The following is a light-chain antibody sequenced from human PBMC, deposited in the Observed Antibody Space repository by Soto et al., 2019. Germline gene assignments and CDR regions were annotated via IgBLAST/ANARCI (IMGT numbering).Light chain of an antibody. CDR3: QQSDSTPRT. Sequence: DIQMTQSPFFLSASVGDRVTITCRASQSISFYLNWYQQKPGKAPKLLIYAASTLQSGVPSRFSGSGSGTDFTLTINSLQPEDFATYYCQQSDSTPRTFGQGTKVDIK. J-gene: IGKJ1*01. CDR2: AAS. CDR1: QSISFY. V-gene: IGKV1-39*01.